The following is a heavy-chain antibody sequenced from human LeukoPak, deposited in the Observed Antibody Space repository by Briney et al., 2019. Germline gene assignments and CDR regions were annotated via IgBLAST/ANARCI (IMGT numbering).Heavy chain of an antibody. D-gene: IGHD6-19*01. V-gene: IGHV3-48*03. Sequence: GGSLRLSCAASGFTFSSYEMNWVRQAPGKGLEWVPYISSSGSTIYYADSMKGRFTISRDNAKNSLYLQMNSLRAEDTAVYYCARDPTGGWYVEYYFDYWGQGTLVTVSS. CDR1: GFTFSSYE. J-gene: IGHJ4*02. CDR2: ISSSGSTI. CDR3: ARDPTGGWYVEYYFDY.